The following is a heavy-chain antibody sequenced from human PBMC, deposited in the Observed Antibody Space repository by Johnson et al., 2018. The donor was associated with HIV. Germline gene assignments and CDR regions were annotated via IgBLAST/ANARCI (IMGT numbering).Heavy chain of an antibody. J-gene: IGHJ3*02. CDR3: TRRDSSELGDAFDI. D-gene: IGHD6-6*01. Sequence: VQLVESGGGVARPGGSLRLSCAASGFTFDDYGMSWVRQAPGKGLEWVSGIDWSGGSTGYADSVKGRFTISRDNAKNSLYLQMNSLRAEDTALYFCTRRDSSELGDAFDIWGQGTMVTVSS. CDR1: GFTFDDYG. V-gene: IGHV3-20*04. CDR2: IDWSGGST.